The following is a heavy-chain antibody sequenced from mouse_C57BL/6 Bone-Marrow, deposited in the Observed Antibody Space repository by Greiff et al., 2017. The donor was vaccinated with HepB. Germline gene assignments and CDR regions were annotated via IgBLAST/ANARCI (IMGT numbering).Heavy chain of an antibody. J-gene: IGHJ4*01. CDR3: TSMVTTKDYAMDY. CDR2: IDPENGDT. Sequence: VQLQQSGAELVRPGASVKLSCTASGFNIKDDYMHWVKQRPEQGLEWIGWIDPENGDTEYASKFQGKATITADTSSNTAYLQRSSLTSEDTAVYYCTSMVTTKDYAMDYWGQGTSVTVSS. D-gene: IGHD2-2*01. CDR1: GFNIKDDY. V-gene: IGHV14-4*01.